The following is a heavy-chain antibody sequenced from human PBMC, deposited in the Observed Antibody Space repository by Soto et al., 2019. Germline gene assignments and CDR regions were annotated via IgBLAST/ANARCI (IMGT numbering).Heavy chain of an antibody. V-gene: IGHV4-61*01. D-gene: IGHD6-25*01. Sequence: QVQLQESGPGVVKPSETLSLPCTVSGGSVSSGSYYWSWIRQPPGKGLEWIGYIYYSGSTNYNPSLNSRVTISVDTSKNQFSLKLSSVTAADTAVYYCARDGTPTATPRGFDYWCQGTLVTVSS. CDR2: IYYSGST. J-gene: IGHJ4*02. CDR1: GGSVSSGSYY. CDR3: ARDGTPTATPRGFDY.